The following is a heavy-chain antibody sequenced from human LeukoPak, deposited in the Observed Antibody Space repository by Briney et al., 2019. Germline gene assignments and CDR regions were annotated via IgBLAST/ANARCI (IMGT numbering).Heavy chain of an antibody. CDR1: GFTFSSYS. Sequence: GGSLRLSCAASGFTFSSYSMNWVRQAPGKGLEWVSRINPDGSTTTYADSVEGRFTISRDNAKNTLYLQMSSLRAEDTAVYYCARVGVGMYHFDHWGQGTLVTVSS. CDR3: ARVGVGMYHFDH. D-gene: IGHD2-2*01. CDR2: INPDGSTT. V-gene: IGHV3-74*01. J-gene: IGHJ4*02.